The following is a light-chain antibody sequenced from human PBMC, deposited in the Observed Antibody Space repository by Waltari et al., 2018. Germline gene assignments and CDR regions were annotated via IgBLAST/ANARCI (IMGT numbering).Light chain of an antibody. CDR2: SND. CDR3: ATWDDNLDMLL. J-gene: IGLJ3*02. V-gene: IGLV1-44*01. Sequence: QSILTQPPSASGTPGQRVPISCSGSTSNIRTNTVNWYQQVPGMAPKLLLFSNDQRPSGVPDRFSGSKSGTSASLAISGLQSEDEADFYCATWDDNLDMLLFGGGTKLTVL. CDR1: TSNIRTNT.